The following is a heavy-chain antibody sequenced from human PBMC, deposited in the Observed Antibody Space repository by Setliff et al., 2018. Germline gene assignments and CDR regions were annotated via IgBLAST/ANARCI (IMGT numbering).Heavy chain of an antibody. V-gene: IGHV4-61*02. CDR3: ARRDGSIIYREFFDY. J-gene: IGHJ4*02. CDR1: GGSLSSGSNY. CDR2: IYTTGTT. Sequence: SETLSLTCTVSGGSLSSGSNYWGWFRQPAGKGLEWIGRIYTTGTTNYSPSLTGRVTLSADTSKNQISLKLSSVSAADTAVYYCARRDGSIIYREFFDYWGQGALVTVSS. D-gene: IGHD3-10*01.